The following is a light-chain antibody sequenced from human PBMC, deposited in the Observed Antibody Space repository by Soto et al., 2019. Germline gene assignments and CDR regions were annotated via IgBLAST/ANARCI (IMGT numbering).Light chain of an antibody. CDR3: QQRSNWPPWT. J-gene: IGKJ1*01. V-gene: IGKV3-11*01. Sequence: EIVLTQSPATLSLSPGERATLSCRASQSVSSYLAWYQHKPGQAPRLLIYDASNRATGIPARFSGSGSGTDFILPISSLEPEDFAVYYCQQRSNWPPWTFGQGTKVEIK. CDR2: DAS. CDR1: QSVSSY.